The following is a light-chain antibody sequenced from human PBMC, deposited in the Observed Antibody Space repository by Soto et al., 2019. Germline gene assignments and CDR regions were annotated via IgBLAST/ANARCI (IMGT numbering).Light chain of an antibody. CDR3: QQYNNWPPIT. J-gene: IGKJ5*01. CDR1: QSVGSD. Sequence: EIVMTQSPATLSVSPGERATLSCRASQSVGSDLAWYQQKPGQAPRLLIYETSSRATGIPDRFSGSGSGTEFTLTISSLQSEDFAVYYCQQYNNWPPITFGQGTRLEIK. V-gene: IGKV3D-15*01. CDR2: ETS.